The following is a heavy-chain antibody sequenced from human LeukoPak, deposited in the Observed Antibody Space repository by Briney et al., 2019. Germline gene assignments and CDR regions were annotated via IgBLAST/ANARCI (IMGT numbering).Heavy chain of an antibody. CDR3: AKDRSSSWTWTIDY. CDR2: ISYDGSNK. D-gene: IGHD6-13*01. V-gene: IGHV3-30*18. CDR1: GFTFSSYE. J-gene: IGHJ4*02. Sequence: HPGGSLRLSCAASGFTFSSYEMNWVRQAPGKGLEWVAPISYDGSNKYYADSVKGRFTISRDNSKNTLYLQMNSLRAEDTAVYYCAKDRSSSWTWTIDYWGQGTLVTVSS.